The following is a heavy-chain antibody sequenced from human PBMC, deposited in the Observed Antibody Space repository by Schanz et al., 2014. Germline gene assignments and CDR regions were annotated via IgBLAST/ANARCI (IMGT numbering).Heavy chain of an antibody. V-gene: IGHV1-46*01. Sequence: QVQLLQSGAEVKKPGASMKVSCKASGYTFTTYYMLWVRQAPGQGLEWMGIINPSGGSTRYGQKFQDRITVTTDTSTSTVYLELSSLRSDDTAVYYCARGYGDSPTDFWGQGTLVTVSS. CDR3: ARGYGDSPTDF. CDR1: GYTFTTYY. D-gene: IGHD4-17*01. J-gene: IGHJ4*02. CDR2: INPSGGST.